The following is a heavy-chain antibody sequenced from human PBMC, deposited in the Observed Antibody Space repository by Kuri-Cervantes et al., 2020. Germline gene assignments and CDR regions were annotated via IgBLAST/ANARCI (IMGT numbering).Heavy chain of an antibody. CDR3: ARGRHRGTSCMGY. CDR1: GFTFSSYG. V-gene: IGHV3-33*01. CDR2: IWYDGGNK. Sequence: GESLKTSCAASGFTFSSYGMHWVRQAPGKGLELAAVIWYDGGNKYYADSVKGRFTISRDNAKNSLYLLMNSLRAEDTAVYYCARGRHRGTSCMGYWGQGTLVTVSS. D-gene: IGHD2-2*01. J-gene: IGHJ4*02.